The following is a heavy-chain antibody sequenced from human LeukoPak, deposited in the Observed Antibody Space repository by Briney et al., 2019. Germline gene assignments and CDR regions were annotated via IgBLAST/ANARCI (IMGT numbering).Heavy chain of an antibody. V-gene: IGHV4-38-2*02. D-gene: IGHD3-3*01. CDR2: VHHSGRT. CDR1: GYSISSDYY. Sequence: SETLSLTCTVSGYSISSDYYWGWIRQPPGKGLEWIGSVHHSGRTYYNPSLKSRVTISVDTSKNQFSLKLSSVTAADTAVYYCARDHLANLASRLFDPWGQGSLVTVSS. J-gene: IGHJ5*02. CDR3: ARDHLANLASRLFDP.